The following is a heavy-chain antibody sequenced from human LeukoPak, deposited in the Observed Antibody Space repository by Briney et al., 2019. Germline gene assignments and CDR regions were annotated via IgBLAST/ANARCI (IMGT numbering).Heavy chain of an antibody. CDR3: ARDTMVRGVTRYYYYMDV. V-gene: IGHV4-30-4*08. D-gene: IGHD3-10*01. J-gene: IGHJ6*03. CDR2: IYYSGST. Sequence: PSQTLSLACTVSGGSISSGDYYWSWIRQPPGKGLEWIGYIYYSGSTYYNPSLKSRVTISVDTSKNQFSLKLSSVTAADTAVYYCARDTMVRGVTRYYYYMDVWGKGTTVTVSS. CDR1: GGSISSGDYY.